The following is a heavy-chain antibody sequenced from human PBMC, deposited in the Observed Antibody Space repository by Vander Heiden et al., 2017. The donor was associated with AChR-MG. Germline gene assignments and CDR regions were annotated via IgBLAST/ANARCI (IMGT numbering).Heavy chain of an antibody. V-gene: IGHV2-5*01. J-gene: IGHJ4*02. CDR3: ARFRDLWLIDY. CDR2: IYWNDDK. CDR1: GFSLSTSGVG. D-gene: IGHD3-10*01. Sequence: QITLKESGPTLVKPTQTLTLTCTFSGFSLSTSGVGVGWIRQPPGKALKWLALIYWNDDKRYSPSLKSRLTITKDTSKNQVVLTMTNMDPVDTATYYCARFRDLWLIDYWGQGTLVTVSS.